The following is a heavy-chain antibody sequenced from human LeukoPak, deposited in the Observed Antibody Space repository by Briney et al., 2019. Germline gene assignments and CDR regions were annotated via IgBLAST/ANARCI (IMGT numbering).Heavy chain of an antibody. D-gene: IGHD1-1*01. CDR2: ISAYNGNT. J-gene: IGHJ4*02. CDR3: ARDRLSAAGGWNLVFDH. V-gene: IGHV1-18*01. CDR1: GYTFPSYG. Sequence: AAVNDTCKASGYTFPSYGISWVRQAPGQGLEWMGWISAYNGNTDYAQKLQGRVTMTTDTSTSTAYVELRSLRSDDTAVYYCARDRLSAAGGWNLVFDHCGPGTLVTVSS.